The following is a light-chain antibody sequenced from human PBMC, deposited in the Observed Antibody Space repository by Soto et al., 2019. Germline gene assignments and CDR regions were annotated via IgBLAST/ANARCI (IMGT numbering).Light chain of an antibody. V-gene: IGLV1-40*01. CDR3: QSYDSRLHVV. Sequence: QSVLTQPPSVSGAPGQRVTISCTGSSSNIGAGYDVHWYQQLPGTAPKLLIYGNSNRPSGVPDRFSGSKSGTSASLAITGLQAEEEADYYRQSYDSRLHVVFGGGTKLTVL. CDR1: SSNIGAGYD. CDR2: GNS. J-gene: IGLJ2*01.